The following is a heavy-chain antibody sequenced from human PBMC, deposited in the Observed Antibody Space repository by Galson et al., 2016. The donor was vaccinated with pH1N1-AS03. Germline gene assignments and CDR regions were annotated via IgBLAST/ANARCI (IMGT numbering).Heavy chain of an antibody. D-gene: IGHD3-9*01. V-gene: IGHV4-39*07. CDR3: VMDTTTWMRFDY. Sequence: SETLSLTCTVSGGSISSSTYYWGWVRQPPGKGLEWIGNIYHSGSTYYNPSLKSRVTISLDKSKNQFSLKLNSVTAADTAVYFCVMDTTTWMRFDYWGLGTMVTVSS. J-gene: IGHJ3*01. CDR1: GGSISSSTYY. CDR2: IYHSGST.